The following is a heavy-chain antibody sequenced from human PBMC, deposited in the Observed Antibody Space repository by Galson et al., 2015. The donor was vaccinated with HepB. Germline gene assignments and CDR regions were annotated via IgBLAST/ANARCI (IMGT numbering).Heavy chain of an antibody. D-gene: IGHD5-12*01. CDR2: ISGRGVST. CDR1: GFTFSTYA. Sequence: SLRLSCAASGFTFSTYAMSWVRQASGKGLEWVSAISGRGVSTYYADSVKGRFTISRDNSKNTQYLQMNSLRAEDTAVYYCAKDRDIVATTNSFYGDLDYCGHVTLVTVSS. CDR3: AKDRDIVATTNSFYGDLDY. V-gene: IGHV3-23*01. J-gene: IGHJ4*01.